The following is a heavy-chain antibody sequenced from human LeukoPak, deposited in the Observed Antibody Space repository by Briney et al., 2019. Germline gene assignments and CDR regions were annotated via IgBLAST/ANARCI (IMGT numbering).Heavy chain of an antibody. V-gene: IGHV1-69*04. Sequence: ASVKVSCKASGYTFTSYGISWVRQAPGQGLEWMGRIIPILGIANYAQKFQGRVTITADKSTSTAYMELSSLRSEDTAVYYCARDDFWSGNAYYGMDVWGQGTTVTVSS. CDR1: GYTFTSYG. J-gene: IGHJ6*02. CDR3: ARDDFWSGNAYYGMDV. D-gene: IGHD3-3*01. CDR2: IIPILGIA.